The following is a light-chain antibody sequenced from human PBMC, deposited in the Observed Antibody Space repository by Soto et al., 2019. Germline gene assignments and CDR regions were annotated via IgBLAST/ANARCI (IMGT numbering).Light chain of an antibody. CDR1: QSISSN. Sequence: DIQMTQSPSSLSASVGDRVTITCRASQSISSNLNWYQQKPGKAPKLLIYTAASLRSGVPSRFSGSGSGTDFTLTIASLQLEDFATYYCQQSNSLTQTFGQGTKVDIK. CDR3: QQSNSLTQT. J-gene: IGKJ1*01. CDR2: TAA. V-gene: IGKV1-39*01.